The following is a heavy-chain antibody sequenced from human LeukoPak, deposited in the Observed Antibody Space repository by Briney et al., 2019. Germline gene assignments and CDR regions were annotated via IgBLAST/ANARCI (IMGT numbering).Heavy chain of an antibody. J-gene: IGHJ4*02. CDR2: ISPYNGDG. Sequence: ASVTVSCTTSGYSFANYGISWVRQAPGQGLEWMAWISPYNGDGIAAQKLQGRVTMTTDTSTSTAYMELRSLRSDDTAVYYCARKYQRNPFDYWGQGTLVTVSS. D-gene: IGHD2-2*01. V-gene: IGHV1-18*01. CDR1: GYSFANYG. CDR3: ARKYQRNPFDY.